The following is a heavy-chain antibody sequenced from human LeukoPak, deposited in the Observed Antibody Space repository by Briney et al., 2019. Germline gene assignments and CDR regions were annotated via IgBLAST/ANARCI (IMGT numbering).Heavy chain of an antibody. D-gene: IGHD4-17*01. J-gene: IGHJ3*02. CDR3: ARGLTTVTTWAFDI. Sequence: GGSLRLSCVDSGFTFSTYGINWVRQSPGKGLEWVSYISRDSSTIYYAHSVKGRFTISRDNAENSLYLQMNSLRDEDTAVYYCARGLTTVTTWAFDIWGQGTMVTVSS. CDR1: GFTFSTYG. V-gene: IGHV3-48*02. CDR2: ISRDSSTI.